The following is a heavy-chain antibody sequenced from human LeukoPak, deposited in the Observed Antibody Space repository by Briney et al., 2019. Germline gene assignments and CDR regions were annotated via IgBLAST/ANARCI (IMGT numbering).Heavy chain of an antibody. J-gene: IGHJ3*02. CDR2: IYYTRST. Sequence: SETLSLTCTVSGGSISSSSYYWGWIRQPPGKGLEWIGSIYYTRSTYYNPSLKSRVTISVDTSKNQFSLKLRSVTAADTAVYYCARFYTGPSSFDIWGQGTLVTVAS. V-gene: IGHV4-39*01. D-gene: IGHD2-2*02. CDR3: ARFYTGPSSFDI. CDR1: GGSISSSSYY.